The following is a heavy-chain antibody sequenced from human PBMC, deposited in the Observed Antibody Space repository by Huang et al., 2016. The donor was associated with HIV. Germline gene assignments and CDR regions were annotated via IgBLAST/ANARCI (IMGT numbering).Heavy chain of an antibody. D-gene: IGHD3-22*01. Sequence: EVQLVESGGGLVQPGRSLRLSCTASGFTFGDYAMSWFRQAPGKGLEWVGFIRSKAYGGTTEYAASVKGRFTVSRYDSKSIAYLQMNTLKTEDTAVYYCTSTRRNFFWYYYETDAFDIWGQGTMVTVSS. CDR2: IRSKAYGGTT. V-gene: IGHV3-49*03. CDR3: TSTRRNFFWYYYETDAFDI. CDR1: GFTFGDYA. J-gene: IGHJ3*02.